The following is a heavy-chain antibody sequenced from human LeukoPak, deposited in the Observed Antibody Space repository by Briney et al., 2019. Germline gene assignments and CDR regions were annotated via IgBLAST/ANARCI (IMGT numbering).Heavy chain of an antibody. CDR2: IIPIFGTA. Sequence: SVKVSCKASGGTFSSYAISWVRQAPGQGLEWMGGIIPIFGTANYAQKFQGRVTITADESTSTAYMELSSLRSEDTAVYYCARASSSPYTAYYYYGMDVWGQGTTVTVSS. CDR1: GGTFSSYA. V-gene: IGHV1-69*01. D-gene: IGHD6-13*01. CDR3: ARASSSPYTAYYYYGMDV. J-gene: IGHJ6*02.